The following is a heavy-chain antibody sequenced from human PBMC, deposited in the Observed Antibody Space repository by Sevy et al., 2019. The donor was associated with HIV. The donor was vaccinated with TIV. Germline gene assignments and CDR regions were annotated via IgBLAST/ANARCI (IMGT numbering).Heavy chain of an antibody. V-gene: IGHV3-21*01. Sequence: GGSLRLSCAASGFIFSSYSMNWVRQAPGKGLEWVSYISGFSNYIYYADSMKGRFTISRDNAKNSLYLQMNNLRAEDTAVYYCARSGMAWDAFDIWGQGTMVTVPS. D-gene: IGHD5-12*01. J-gene: IGHJ3*02. CDR2: ISGFSNYI. CDR3: ARSGMAWDAFDI. CDR1: GFIFSSYS.